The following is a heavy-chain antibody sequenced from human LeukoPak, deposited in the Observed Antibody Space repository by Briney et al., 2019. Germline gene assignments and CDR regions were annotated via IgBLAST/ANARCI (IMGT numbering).Heavy chain of an antibody. Sequence: SETLSLTCTVSGDSITSYYWSRIRQPAGKGLEWIGRIYTTGSTTYNPSLKSRVTMSIDTSKSQFSLKLSSLTAADTAVYYCATETALHWFDPWGQGTLVTVSS. CDR3: ATETALHWFDP. V-gene: IGHV4-4*07. CDR1: GDSITSYY. CDR2: IYTTGST. J-gene: IGHJ5*02.